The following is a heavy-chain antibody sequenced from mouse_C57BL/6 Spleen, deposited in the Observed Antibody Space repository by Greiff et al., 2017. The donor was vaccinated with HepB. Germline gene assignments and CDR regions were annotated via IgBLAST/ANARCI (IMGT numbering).Heavy chain of an antibody. Sequence: QVQLQQPGAELVRPGSSVKLSCKASGYTFTSYWMQWVKQRPIQGLEWIGNIDPSDSETHYNQKFKDKATLTVDKSSSTAYMQLSSLTSEDSAVYYCARSPYYYGSSYWYFDVWGTGTTVTVSS. CDR2: IDPSDSET. D-gene: IGHD1-1*01. V-gene: IGHV1-52*01. J-gene: IGHJ1*03. CDR3: ARSPYYYGSSYWYFDV. CDR1: GYTFTSYW.